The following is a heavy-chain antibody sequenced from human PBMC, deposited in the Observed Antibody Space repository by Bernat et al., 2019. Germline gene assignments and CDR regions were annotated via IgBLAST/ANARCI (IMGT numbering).Heavy chain of an antibody. D-gene: IGHD3-10*01. V-gene: IGHV3-30*18. CDR2: ISYDGSNK. CDR3: AKGVLLGHYYGMDV. J-gene: IGHJ6*02. Sequence: QVQLVESGGGVVQPGRSLRLSCAASGFTFSGHGMHWVRQAPGKGLEWVAVISYDGSNKYYADSVKGRFTISRDNSKNTLYLQMNSLRAEDTAVYYCAKGVLLGHYYGMDVWGQGTKVTVSS. CDR1: GFTFSGHG.